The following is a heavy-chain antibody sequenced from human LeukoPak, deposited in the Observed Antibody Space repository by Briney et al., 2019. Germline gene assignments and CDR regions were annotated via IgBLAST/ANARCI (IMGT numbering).Heavy chain of an antibody. Sequence: GGSLRLSCTASGFTFSTYWMHWVRQAPGKGLVWVSRINPDGTTTSYADSMKGRFTTSIDNAKDTVYLQMNSLRAEDTAVYYCARVSIGWYSFDYWGQGTLVTVSS. D-gene: IGHD6-19*01. V-gene: IGHV3-74*01. CDR3: ARVSIGWYSFDY. CDR2: INPDGTTT. CDR1: GFTFSTYW. J-gene: IGHJ4*02.